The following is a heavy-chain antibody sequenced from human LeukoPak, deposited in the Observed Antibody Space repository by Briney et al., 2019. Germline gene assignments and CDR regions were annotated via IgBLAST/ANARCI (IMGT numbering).Heavy chain of an antibody. CDR3: ARVGRYDILTGYYRYYYYYMDV. Sequence: GGSLRLSCAASGFTFSSYEMNWVRQAPGKGLEWVSYISSSGSTIYYADSVKGRLTISRDNAKNSLYLQMNSLRAEDTAVYYCARVGRYDILTGYYRYYYYYMDVWGKGTTVTISS. CDR2: ISSSGSTI. J-gene: IGHJ6*03. V-gene: IGHV3-48*03. CDR1: GFTFSSYE. D-gene: IGHD3-9*01.